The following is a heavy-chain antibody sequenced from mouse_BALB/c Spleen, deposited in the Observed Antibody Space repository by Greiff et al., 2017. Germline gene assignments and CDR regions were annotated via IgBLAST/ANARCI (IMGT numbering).Heavy chain of an antibody. Sequence: EVKLQESGGGLVQPGGSLKLSCAASGFTFSSYTMSWVRQTPEKRLEWVAYISNGGGSTYYPDTVKGRFTISRDNAKNTLYLQMSSLKSEDTAMYYCARQDFHYGAYWGQGTLVTVSA. V-gene: IGHV5-12-2*01. J-gene: IGHJ3*01. CDR2: ISNGGGST. D-gene: IGHD1-1*01. CDR1: GFTFSSYT. CDR3: ARQDFHYGAY.